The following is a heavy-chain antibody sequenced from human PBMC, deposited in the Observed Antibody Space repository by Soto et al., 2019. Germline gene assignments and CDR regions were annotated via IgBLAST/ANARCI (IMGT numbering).Heavy chain of an antibody. V-gene: IGHV4-34*01. Sequence: PSQTLSLTCAVNGGSFREYYWSWLRQPPGKGLAWIGEINQSVTTHYNPSLKRRINISIDTSKNQFSLNLTSVTAADTATYYCARDIITVIGGEIYYYFGMGVWGQGTTVTVSS. J-gene: IGHJ6*02. CDR2: INQSVTT. CDR1: GGSFREYY. D-gene: IGHD3-10*01. CDR3: ARDIITVIGGEIYYYFGMGV.